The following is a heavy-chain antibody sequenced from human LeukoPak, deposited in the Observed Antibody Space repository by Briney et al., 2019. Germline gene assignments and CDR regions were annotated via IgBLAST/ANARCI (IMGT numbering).Heavy chain of an antibody. J-gene: IGHJ4*02. CDR1: GGTISSYY. D-gene: IGHD5-24*01. CDR3: ARRCDYCDY. Sequence: SETLSLTCTGSGGTISSYYWSWIRQPPGNGLEWIGFIYDSGSTNYNPSLKSRVTISVDTSKKQVSLKLSSVTAADTAVYYCARRCDYCDYWAQGTLVTVSS. CDR2: IYDSGST. V-gene: IGHV4-59*01.